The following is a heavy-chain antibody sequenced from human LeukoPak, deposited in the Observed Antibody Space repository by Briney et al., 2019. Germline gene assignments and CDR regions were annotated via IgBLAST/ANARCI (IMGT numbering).Heavy chain of an antibody. V-gene: IGHV3-23*01. CDR1: GFNFRNYV. CDR2: ISGGAGSGANT. J-gene: IGHJ4*02. CDR3: LRGGWGSLLDY. Sequence: GGSLRLSCAASGFNFRNYVMSWVRQAPGKGPEWVSTISGGAGSGANTYYGDSVKGRFTISRDNSKNTLYLQMNSLRAEDTAVYYCLRGGWGSLLDYWGQGTLVTVSS. D-gene: IGHD6-19*01.